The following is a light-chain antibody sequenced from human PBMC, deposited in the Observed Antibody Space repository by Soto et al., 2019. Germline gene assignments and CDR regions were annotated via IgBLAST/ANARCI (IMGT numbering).Light chain of an antibody. J-gene: IGLJ2*01. CDR3: GTWDSSLSVV. Sequence: QSVLRQARSVCTARGQKVTISCSGSSSNIGNNYVSWYQQLPGTAPKLLIYDNNKRPSGIPDRFSGSKSGTSATLGITGLQTGDEADYYCGTWDSSLSVVFGGGTQLTVL. V-gene: IGLV1-51*01. CDR1: SSNIGNNY. CDR2: DNN.